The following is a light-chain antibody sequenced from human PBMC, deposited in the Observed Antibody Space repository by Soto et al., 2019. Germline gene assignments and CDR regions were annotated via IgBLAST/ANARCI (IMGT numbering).Light chain of an antibody. CDR3: QQYNSYFWT. CDR2: DAS. V-gene: IGKV1-5*01. CDR1: QSISSW. J-gene: IGKJ1*01. Sequence: DIQMTQSPSTLSASVGDRVTITCRASQSISSWLAWYKQKPGKAPKLLIYDASSLESGVPSRFSGSGSGTEFTLTISSLQPDDFATYSCQQYNSYFWTFGQGTKVEIK.